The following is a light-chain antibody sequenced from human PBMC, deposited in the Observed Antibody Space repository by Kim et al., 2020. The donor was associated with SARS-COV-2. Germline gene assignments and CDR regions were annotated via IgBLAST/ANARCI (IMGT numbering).Light chain of an antibody. CDR2: TAF. V-gene: IGKV1-17*03. J-gene: IGKJ1*01. CDR1: QGISNY. Sequence: SASVGDGVTRTCRASQGISNYLVGFQQKPGKVPKRLIYTAFNLQSGVPSRFGGSGFGTEFTLTVSLQPEDFATCYCQQHNSYPWTFGQGTKVDIK. CDR3: QQHNSYPWT.